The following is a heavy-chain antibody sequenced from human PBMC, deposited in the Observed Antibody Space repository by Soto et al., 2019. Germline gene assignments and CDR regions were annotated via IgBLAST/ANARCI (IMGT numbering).Heavy chain of an antibody. V-gene: IGHV4-34*01. J-gene: IGHJ4*02. Sequence: NPSETLSLTCAVYGGSFSGYYWSWIRQPPGKGLEWIGEINHSGSTNYNPSLKSRVTISVDTSKNQFSLKLSSVTAADTAVYYCARETMFVLVIFDYWGQGTLVTVSS. CDR1: GGSFSGYY. D-gene: IGHD3-3*01. CDR2: INHSGST. CDR3: ARETMFVLVIFDY.